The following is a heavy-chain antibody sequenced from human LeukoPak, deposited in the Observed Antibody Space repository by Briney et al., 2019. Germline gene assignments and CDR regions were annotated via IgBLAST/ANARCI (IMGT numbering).Heavy chain of an antibody. CDR1: GFTFSSYA. Sequence: GGSLRLSCAASGFTFSSYAMSWVRQAPGKGLEWVSYIDSSSSTVLYADSVKGRFTISRDNSKNTLYLQMNSLRAEDTAVYYCAREGAYCGGDCHPELEYWGQGTLVTVS. CDR2: IDSSSSTV. J-gene: IGHJ4*02. D-gene: IGHD2-21*02. CDR3: AREGAYCGGDCHPELEY. V-gene: IGHV3-48*01.